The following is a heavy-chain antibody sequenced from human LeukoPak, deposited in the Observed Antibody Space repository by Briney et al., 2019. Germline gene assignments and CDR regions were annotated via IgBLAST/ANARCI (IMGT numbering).Heavy chain of an antibody. CDR3: ARVNGGSRTDDAFDI. CDR2: INPNSGGT. CDR1: GYTFTGYY. Sequence: GASVKVSCKASGYTFTGYYMHWVRQAPGQGLEWMGWINPNSGGTNYAQKFQGRVTMTRDTSISTAYMELSRLRSDDTAVYYCARVNGGSRTDDAFDIWGQGTMVTVSS. J-gene: IGHJ3*02. V-gene: IGHV1-2*02. D-gene: IGHD1-26*01.